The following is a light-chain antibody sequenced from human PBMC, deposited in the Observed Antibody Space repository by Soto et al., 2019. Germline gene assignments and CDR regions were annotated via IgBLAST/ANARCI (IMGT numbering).Light chain of an antibody. Sequence: QXPSSLSSSTGDRLTITCRASQGISRYLAWYQQKPGKAPKLLIYAASTSQSGVPSRFSGSGSGTDFTLTISCLQSEDFATYYCQQYYSYPWTFGQGTKVDIK. V-gene: IGKV1-8*01. CDR3: QQYYSYPWT. J-gene: IGKJ1*01. CDR1: QGISRY. CDR2: AAS.